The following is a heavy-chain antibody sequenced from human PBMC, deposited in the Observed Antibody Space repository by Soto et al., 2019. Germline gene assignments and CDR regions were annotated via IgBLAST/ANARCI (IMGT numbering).Heavy chain of an antibody. CDR2: ISPYTVDT. CDR1: GYTFTSYG. Sequence: QVQLVQSGSDVKKAGASVKVSCKASGYTFTSYGSSWVRQAPGQGLEWMGWISPYTVDTNYAHMVQGRVTMTTDTSTSTAYMELRSLRSNDTAVYYCARHSMGVSVPRPVSFDVWGQGTTVAVSS. CDR3: ARHSMGVSVPRPVSFDV. D-gene: IGHD6-6*01. V-gene: IGHV1-18*04. J-gene: IGHJ6*02.